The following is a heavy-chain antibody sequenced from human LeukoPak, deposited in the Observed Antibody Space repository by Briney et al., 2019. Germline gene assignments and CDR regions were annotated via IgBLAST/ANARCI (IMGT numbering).Heavy chain of an antibody. CDR2: ISSSSSTI. CDR1: GFTFSTYS. V-gene: IGHV3-48*01. CDR3: ARGADYDILTGYYIGVGWFDP. Sequence: GGSLRLSCAASGFTFSTYSMNWVRQAPGKGLEWVSYISSSSSTIYYADSVKSRFTISRDNAKNSLYLQMNSLRAEDTAVYYCARGADYDILTGYYIGVGWFDPWGQGTLVTVSS. J-gene: IGHJ5*02. D-gene: IGHD3-9*01.